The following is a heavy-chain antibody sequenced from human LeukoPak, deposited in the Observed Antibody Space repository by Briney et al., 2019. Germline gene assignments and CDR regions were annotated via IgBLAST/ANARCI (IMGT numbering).Heavy chain of an antibody. Sequence: PGGSLRLSCAASGFAFSGFGMHWVRQAPGKGLEWVTFISYDGNTKYYVDSVKGRFTISRDNSKNTVYLQMNSLRTEDTAVYYCAKDSSGVWPPADWGQGTLVTVSS. D-gene: IGHD6-25*01. CDR1: GFAFSGFG. CDR3: AKDSSGVWPPAD. J-gene: IGHJ4*02. V-gene: IGHV3-30*02. CDR2: ISYDGNTK.